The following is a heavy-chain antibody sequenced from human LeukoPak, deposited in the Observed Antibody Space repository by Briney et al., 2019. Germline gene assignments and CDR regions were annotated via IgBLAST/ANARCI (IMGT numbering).Heavy chain of an antibody. D-gene: IGHD1/OR15-1a*01. CDR3: ARGWNTTPRSGFDI. CDR1: GGSISSSN. V-gene: IGHV3-23*01. J-gene: IGHJ3*02. CDR2: ISGSGGST. Sequence: PSGTLSLTCAVSGGSISSSNWWSWVRQPPGKGLEWVSAISGSGGSTYYADSVKGRFTISRDNVKNTLFLQMNSLGAEDTALYYCARGWNTTPRSGFDIWGLGTMVTVSS.